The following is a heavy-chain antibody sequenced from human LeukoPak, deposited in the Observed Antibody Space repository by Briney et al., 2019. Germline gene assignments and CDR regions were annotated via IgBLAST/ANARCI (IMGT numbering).Heavy chain of an antibody. Sequence: GGSLRLSCAASGFTFSSYVISWVRQAPGKGLEWVSDISGSGGRTYYADSVKGRFTISRDNSKNTLYLQMNSLRAEDTAVYYCAKKSSNWNCFDYWGQGTLVTVSS. D-gene: IGHD1-20*01. CDR2: ISGSGGRT. V-gene: IGHV3-23*01. J-gene: IGHJ4*02. CDR1: GFTFSSYV. CDR3: AKKSSNWNCFDY.